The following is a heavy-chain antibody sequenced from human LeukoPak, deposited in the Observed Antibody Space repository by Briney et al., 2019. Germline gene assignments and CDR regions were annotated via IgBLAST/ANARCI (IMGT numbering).Heavy chain of an antibody. CDR1: GGSISSYY. CDR3: ARDSPRSAAAAGPDWYFDL. D-gene: IGHD6-13*01. J-gene: IGHJ2*01. V-gene: IGHV4-59*12. Sequence: SETLSLTCTVSGGSISSYYWSWIRQPPGKGLEWIGYIYYSGSTNYNPSLKSRVTISVDTSKNQFSLKLSSVTAADTAVYYCARDSPRSAAAAGPDWYFDLWGRGTLVTVSS. CDR2: IYYSGST.